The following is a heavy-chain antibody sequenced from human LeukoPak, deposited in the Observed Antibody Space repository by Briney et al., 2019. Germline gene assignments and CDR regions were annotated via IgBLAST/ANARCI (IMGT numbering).Heavy chain of an antibody. CDR3: ARDKAEGYYDFWSGYYYNWFDP. CDR2: ISGSGGST. D-gene: IGHD3-3*01. CDR1: GFTFSSYA. J-gene: IGHJ5*02. Sequence: GGSLRLSCAASGFTFSSYAMSWVRQAPGKGLEWVSAISGSGGSTYYADSVKGRFTISRDNSKNTLYLQMNSLRAEDTAVYYCARDKAEGYYDFWSGYYYNWFDPWGQGTLVTVSS. V-gene: IGHV3-23*01.